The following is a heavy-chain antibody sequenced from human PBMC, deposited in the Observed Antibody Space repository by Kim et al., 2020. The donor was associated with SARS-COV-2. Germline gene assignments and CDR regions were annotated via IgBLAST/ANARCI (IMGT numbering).Heavy chain of an antibody. D-gene: IGHD6-13*01. CDR3: ARGAAAAGLWVWNF. V-gene: IGHV3-21*01. Sequence: YADSVKGRFTISRDNAKNSLYLQMNNLRAEDTAIYFCARGAAAAGLWVWNFWGQGTLVTGSS. J-gene: IGHJ4*02.